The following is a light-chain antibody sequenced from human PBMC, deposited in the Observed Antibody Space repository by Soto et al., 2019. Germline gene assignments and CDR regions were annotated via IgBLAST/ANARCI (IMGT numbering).Light chain of an antibody. CDR3: QQYNNWWT. CDR2: GAS. Sequence: EVVMTQSPATLSMSPGERATLSCRASQSVSSSLAWYQQKPGQAPRLLIYGASTRATGIPDRFSGSGSETAVTLTISSLQAEDFAIYYCQQYNNWWTFGQGTKVEIK. J-gene: IGKJ1*01. CDR1: QSVSSS. V-gene: IGKV3-15*01.